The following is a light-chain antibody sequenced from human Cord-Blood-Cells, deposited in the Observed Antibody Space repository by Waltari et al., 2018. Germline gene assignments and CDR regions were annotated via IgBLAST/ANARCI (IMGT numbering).Light chain of an antibody. V-gene: IGKV3-20*01. CDR1: QSVSSSY. CDR3: QQYGSSPPYT. Sequence: ETVFTQSPPTLSFSPGERATLSCRASQSVSSSYLAWYQQKPGPAPRPLIYGASSRATGIPDRFSGSGSGTDFTLTISRLEPEDFAVYYCQQYGSSPPYTFGQGTKLEIK. CDR2: GAS. J-gene: IGKJ2*01.